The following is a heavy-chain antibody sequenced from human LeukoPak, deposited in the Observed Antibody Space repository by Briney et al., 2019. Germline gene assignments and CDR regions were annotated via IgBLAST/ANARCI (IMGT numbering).Heavy chain of an antibody. CDR1: GYTFSGYY. V-gene: IGHV1-2*02. CDR2: INPNSGGT. Sequence: GASVKVSCKASGYTFSGYYMYWVRQAPGQGLEWMGWINPNSGGTKYPQKFQGRVTMTRDTSISTAYMELSRLRSDDTAVYYCAREAVVTATGIGWYGMDVWGRGTTVTVSS. D-gene: IGHD2-21*02. CDR3: AREAVVTATGIGWYGMDV. J-gene: IGHJ6*02.